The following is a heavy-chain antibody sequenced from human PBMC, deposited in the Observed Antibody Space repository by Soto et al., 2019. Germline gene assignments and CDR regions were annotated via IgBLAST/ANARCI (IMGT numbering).Heavy chain of an antibody. D-gene: IGHD2-15*01. J-gene: IGHJ4*02. Sequence: EAQLLESGGGLVQPGGSLRLSCAASGFTFSNYAMSWVRQAPGRGLEWVSAISGSGGSTYFADSVKGRFTISRDNSKNTLYLQMSSLRAEDTAVYYCAKGGGSCPFDYWGQGTLVTVSS. CDR3: AKGGGSCPFDY. CDR2: ISGSGGST. CDR1: GFTFSNYA. V-gene: IGHV3-23*01.